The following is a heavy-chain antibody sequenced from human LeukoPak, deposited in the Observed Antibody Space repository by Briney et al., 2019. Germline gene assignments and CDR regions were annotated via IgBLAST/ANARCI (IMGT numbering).Heavy chain of an antibody. CDR1: GGSISSGSYF. J-gene: IGHJ3*02. V-gene: IGHV4-61*02. D-gene: IGHD3-3*01. CDR3: ARGDLSSGPSRDAFDI. Sequence: SETLSLTCTVSGGSISSGSYFWTWIRQPAGKGLEWVGRIFTSGTTNYNPSLKSRVTVSVDTSKNQFSLKMSSVTAADTAVYYCARGDLSSGPSRDAFDIWGQGTMVIVSS. CDR2: IFTSGTT.